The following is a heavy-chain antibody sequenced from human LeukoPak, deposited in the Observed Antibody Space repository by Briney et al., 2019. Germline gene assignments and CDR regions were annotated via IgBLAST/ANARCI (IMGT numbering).Heavy chain of an antibody. CDR3: ARRNDFGI. CDR2: IYYSGST. J-gene: IGHJ3*02. CDR1: GASITSYY. Sequence: SETLSLTCTVSGASITSYYWSWIRQPPGKGLEWIGYIYYSGSTTYKPSLKSRVTISVDTSKNQFSLKLSSVTAADTAVYYCARRNDFGIWGQGTMVTVSS. V-gene: IGHV4-59*08.